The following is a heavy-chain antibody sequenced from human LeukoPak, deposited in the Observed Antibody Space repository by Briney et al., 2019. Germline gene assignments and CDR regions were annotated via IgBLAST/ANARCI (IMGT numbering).Heavy chain of an antibody. V-gene: IGHV1-8*01. CDR1: GYTFTSYD. J-gene: IGHJ6*02. CDR2: MDPNSGNT. Sequence: ASVKVSCKASGYTFTSYDINWVRQATGQGLEWMGWMDPNSGNTGYAQKFQGRVTMTRNTSISTAYMELSSLRSEDTAVYYCARFSSGWYDYYYYCMDVWGQGTTVTVSS. D-gene: IGHD6-19*01. CDR3: ARFSSGWYDYYYYCMDV.